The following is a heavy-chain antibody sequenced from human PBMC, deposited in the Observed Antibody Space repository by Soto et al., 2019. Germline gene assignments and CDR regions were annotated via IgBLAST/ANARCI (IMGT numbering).Heavy chain of an antibody. Sequence: SQTLSLTCAISGDSVSSNSAAWNWIRQSPSRGLEWLGRTYYRSKWYNDYAVSVKSRITINPDTSKNQFSLQLNSVTPEDTAVYYCARAFIGDDIVVVVAAVRHAFDIWGQGTMVTISS. D-gene: IGHD2-15*01. CDR1: GDSVSSNSAA. J-gene: IGHJ3*02. CDR2: TYYRSKWYN. V-gene: IGHV6-1*01. CDR3: ARAFIGDDIVVVVAAVRHAFDI.